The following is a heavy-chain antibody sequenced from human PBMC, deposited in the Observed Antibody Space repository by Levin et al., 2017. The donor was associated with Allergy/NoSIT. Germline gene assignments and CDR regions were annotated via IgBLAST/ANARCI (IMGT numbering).Heavy chain of an antibody. CDR2: IIPIFGTA. D-gene: IGHD4-17*01. V-gene: IGHV1-69*13. J-gene: IGHJ6*02. Sequence: GASVKVSCKASGGTFSSYAISWVRQAPGQGLEWMGGIIPIFGTANYAQKFQGRVTITADESTSTAYMELSSLRSEDTAVYYCASHGDYSGPGDDYGMDVWGQGTTVTVSS. CDR3: ASHGDYSGPGDDYGMDV. CDR1: GGTFSSYA.